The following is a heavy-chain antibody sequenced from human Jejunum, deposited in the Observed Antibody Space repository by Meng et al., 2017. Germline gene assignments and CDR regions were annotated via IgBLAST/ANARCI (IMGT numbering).Heavy chain of an antibody. CDR2: IIPIFGTA. J-gene: IGHJ4*02. V-gene: IGHV1-69*01. D-gene: IGHD4-23*01. Sequence: QGQLVQSGAEVKNPGSSVKVSCKASGGTFSTYAITWVRQAPGQGLEWMGGIIPIFGTANYAQKFQGRVTITADESTSTAYMEFSSLRSEDTAVYYCARPNSGGNTYYFDYWGQGTLVTVSS. CDR3: ARPNSGGNTYYFDY. CDR1: GGTFSTYA.